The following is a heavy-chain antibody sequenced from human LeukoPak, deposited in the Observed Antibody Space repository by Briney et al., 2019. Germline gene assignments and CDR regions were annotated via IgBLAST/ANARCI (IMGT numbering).Heavy chain of an antibody. Sequence: GGSLRLSCAASGFTFSSYGMHWVRQAPGKGLEGVAVISYDGSNKYYADSVKGRFTISRDNSKNTLYLQMNSLRAEDTAVYYCATEPGIAVAGTGSYWGQGTLVTVSS. D-gene: IGHD6-19*01. V-gene: IGHV3-30*03. CDR1: GFTFSSYG. CDR3: ATEPGIAVAGTGSY. CDR2: ISYDGSNK. J-gene: IGHJ4*02.